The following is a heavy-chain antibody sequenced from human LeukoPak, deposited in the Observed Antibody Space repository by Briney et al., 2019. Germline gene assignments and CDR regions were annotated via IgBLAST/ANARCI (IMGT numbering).Heavy chain of an antibody. CDR1: GYTFTSYD. V-gene: IGHV1-8*01. CDR2: MNPNSGNT. D-gene: IGHD6-6*01. Sequence: ASVKVPCKASGYTFTSYDINWVRQATGQGLEWMGWMNPNSGNTGYAQKFQGRVTMTRNTSISTAYVELSSLRSEDTAVYYCAREYSSTWVDYWGQGTLVTVSS. J-gene: IGHJ4*02. CDR3: AREYSSTWVDY.